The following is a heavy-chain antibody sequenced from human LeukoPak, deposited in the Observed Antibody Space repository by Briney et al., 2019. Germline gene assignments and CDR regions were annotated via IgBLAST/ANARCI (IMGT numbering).Heavy chain of an antibody. Sequence: TSETLSLTCTVSGGSISSYYWSWLRQPAGKGLEWIGRIYTSGSTNYNPSLKSRVTMSVDTSKNQFSLKLSSVTAADTAVYYCARWIQLWLPDWYFDLWGRGTLVTVSS. J-gene: IGHJ2*01. D-gene: IGHD5-18*01. CDR1: GGSISSYY. CDR2: IYTSGST. V-gene: IGHV4-4*07. CDR3: ARWIQLWLPDWYFDL.